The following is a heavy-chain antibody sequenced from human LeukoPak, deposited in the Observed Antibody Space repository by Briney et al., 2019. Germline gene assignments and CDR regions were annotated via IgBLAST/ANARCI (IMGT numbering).Heavy chain of an antibody. CDR1: GFTLSIYR. D-gene: IGHD2-2*01. Sequence: PGGSVPHFRSPSGFTLSIYRKLYLRQAPGKGLEWVSSISTSSSYIYYADSVKGRFTISRDHAKNSLYLQMNSLRAEETADYYWAAARDMVVVPYAIVDSWGQGTLVTVSS. CDR3: AAARDMVVVPYAIVDS. V-gene: IGHV3-21*01. CDR2: ISTSSSYI. J-gene: IGHJ4*02.